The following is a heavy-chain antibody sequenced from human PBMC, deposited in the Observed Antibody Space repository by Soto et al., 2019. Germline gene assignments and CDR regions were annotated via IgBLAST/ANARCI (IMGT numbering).Heavy chain of an antibody. CDR2: IIPIFGTA. D-gene: IGHD3-22*01. V-gene: IGHV1-69*13. Sequence: SVKVSCKASGGTFSSYAISWVRQAPGQGLEWMGGIIPIFGTANYAQKFQGRVTITADESTSTAYMELSSLRSEDTAVYYCATPIVRQGPKIYYYDSSGYSFDHWGQGTLVTVSS. J-gene: IGHJ4*02. CDR1: GGTFSSYA. CDR3: ATPIVRQGPKIYYYDSSGYSFDH.